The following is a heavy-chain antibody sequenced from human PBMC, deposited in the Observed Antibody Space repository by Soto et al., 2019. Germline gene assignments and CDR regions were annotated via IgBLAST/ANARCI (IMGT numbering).Heavy chain of an antibody. CDR2: ISHSGIA. D-gene: IGHD3-22*01. CDR3: ARWMRSSGYFRSFDI. CDR1: GGSISSGAYS. V-gene: IGHV4-30-2*01. Sequence: TSETLSLTCAVSGGSISSGAYSWSWIRQPPGKGLEWIGLISHSGIADYNPSLKSRVTISVDVSKNQFSLRLSSVTAADTAMCYCARWMRSSGYFRSFDIWGQGTMVT. J-gene: IGHJ3*02.